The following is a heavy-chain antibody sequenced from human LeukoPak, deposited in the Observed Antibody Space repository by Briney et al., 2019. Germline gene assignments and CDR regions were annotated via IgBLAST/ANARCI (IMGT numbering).Heavy chain of an antibody. Sequence: PGGSLRLSCAASGFTFSSYGMHWVRQAPGKGLEWMAFISYDGSNKYYADSVKGRFTISRDNSKNTLYLQMNSLRAEDTAVYYCGSHRGRVYWYFDLWGRGTLVTVSS. V-gene: IGHV3-30*03. CDR3: GSHRGRVYWYFDL. CDR1: GFTFSSYG. J-gene: IGHJ2*01. CDR2: ISYDGSNK. D-gene: IGHD6-13*01.